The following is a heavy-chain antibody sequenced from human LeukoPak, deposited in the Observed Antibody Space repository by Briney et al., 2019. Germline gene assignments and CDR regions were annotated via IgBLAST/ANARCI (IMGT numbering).Heavy chain of an antibody. V-gene: IGHV3-11*06. CDR2: ISSSSSYT. D-gene: IGHD3-22*01. J-gene: IGHJ3*02. CDR1: GFTFSDYY. Sequence: KPGGSLRLSCAASGFTFSDYYMSWIRQAPGKGLEWVSYISSSSSYTNYADSVKGRFTISRDNAKNSLFLQMSSLRAEDTAVYYCARDYSDSSGLLSGAFDIWGQGTMVTVSS. CDR3: ARDYSDSSGLLSGAFDI.